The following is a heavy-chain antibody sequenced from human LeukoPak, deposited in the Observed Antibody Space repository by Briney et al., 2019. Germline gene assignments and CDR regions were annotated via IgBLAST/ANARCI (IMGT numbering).Heavy chain of an antibody. CDR2: ISSSSSYK. CDR3: AREPYYYDSSGYYYAMPSDY. CDR1: GFTFSSYS. V-gene: IGHV3-21*01. D-gene: IGHD3-22*01. J-gene: IGHJ4*02. Sequence: GGSLRLSCAASGFTFSSYSMNWVRQAPGKGLEWVSSISSSSSYKYYADSVKGRFTISGDNAKNSLYLQMNSLRAEDTAVYYCAREPYYYDSSGYYYAMPSDYWGQGTLVTVSS.